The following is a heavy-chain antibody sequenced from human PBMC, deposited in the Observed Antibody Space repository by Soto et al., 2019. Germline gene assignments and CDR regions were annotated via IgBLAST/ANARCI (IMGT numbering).Heavy chain of an antibody. CDR1: GYTFTSYD. CDR3: ARGRPYSNYVL. V-gene: IGHV1-8*01. J-gene: IGHJ4*02. D-gene: IGHD4-4*01. Sequence: ASVKVSCKASGYTFTSYDIYWVRQATGQGLEWMGWMNPNSGNTGYAQKFQGRVTMSRNTSISTAYMELSSLRSEDTAVYYCARGRPYSNYVLWGQGTLVTVSS. CDR2: MNPNSGNT.